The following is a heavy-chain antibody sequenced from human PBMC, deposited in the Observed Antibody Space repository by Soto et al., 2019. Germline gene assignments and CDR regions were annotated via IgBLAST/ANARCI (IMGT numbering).Heavy chain of an antibody. CDR2: ISSSASTI. V-gene: IGHV3-48*03. CDR1: RFTFSSYE. CDR3: ARGPDGYYGMDV. Sequence: AGGSLRLSCAASRFTFSSYEMNWVRQAPGKGLEWVSYISSSASTIYYADSVKGRITISRDNAKNSLYLQMNSLRAEDTAVYYCARGPDGYYGMDVWGQGTTVTVSS. J-gene: IGHJ6*02.